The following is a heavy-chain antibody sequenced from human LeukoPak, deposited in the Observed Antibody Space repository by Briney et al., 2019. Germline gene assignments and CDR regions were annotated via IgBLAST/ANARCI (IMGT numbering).Heavy chain of an antibody. CDR3: ARFTYYDILTGYYPPLGIDY. CDR1: GFTFSSYS. J-gene: IGHJ4*02. D-gene: IGHD3-9*01. Sequence: PGGSLRLSCAASGFTFSSYSMNWVRQAPGKGREWVSSISSSSSYIYYADSVKGRFTISRDNAKNSLYLQMNSLRAEDTAVYYCARFTYYDILTGYYPPLGIDYWGQGTLVTVSS. CDR2: ISSSSSYI. V-gene: IGHV3-21*01.